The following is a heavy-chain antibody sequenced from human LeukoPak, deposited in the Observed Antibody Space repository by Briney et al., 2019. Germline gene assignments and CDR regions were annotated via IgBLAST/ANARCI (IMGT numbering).Heavy chain of an antibody. D-gene: IGHD6-19*01. V-gene: IGHV2-5*02. CDR1: GFSLSTSGVG. CDR3: AHSILRAVARDFDY. Sequence: SGPTLVKPTQTLTLTCTFSGFSLSTSGVGVGWIRQPPGKALEWLALIYWDDDKRYSLSLKSRLTITKDTSKNQVVLTMSNMDPVDTATYYCAHSILRAVARDFDYWGQGTLVTVSS. CDR2: IYWDDDK. J-gene: IGHJ4*02.